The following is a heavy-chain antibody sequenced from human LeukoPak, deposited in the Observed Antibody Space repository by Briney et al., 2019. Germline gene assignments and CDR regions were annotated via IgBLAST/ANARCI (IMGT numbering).Heavy chain of an antibody. Sequence: ASVKVSCKASGYTFTSYGISWVRQAPGQGLEWMGIINPSGGSTSYAQKFQGRVTMTRDTSTSTVYMELSSLRSEDTAVYYCAGVYSSGWYSGDAFDIWGQGTMVTVSS. CDR1: GYTFTSYG. J-gene: IGHJ3*02. V-gene: IGHV1-46*03. CDR2: INPSGGST. CDR3: AGVYSSGWYSGDAFDI. D-gene: IGHD6-19*01.